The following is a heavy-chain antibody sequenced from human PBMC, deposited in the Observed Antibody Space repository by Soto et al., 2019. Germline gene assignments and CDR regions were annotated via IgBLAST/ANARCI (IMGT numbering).Heavy chain of an antibody. CDR2: MYYSGST. CDR3: ARVETTTVNTEGVGYDYHYGMDV. CDR1: CGSISSSSYY. V-gene: IGHV4-39*01. J-gene: IGHJ6*02. Sequence: SETLSLTCTVSCGSISSSSYYWGWIRQPPWNGREWIGIMYYSGSTYHNPSLKSRVTISVDTSKNQFSLKLGSVTAAETAVYYCARVETTTVNTEGVGYDYHYGMDVWGQGPTAPASS. D-gene: IGHD4-4*01.